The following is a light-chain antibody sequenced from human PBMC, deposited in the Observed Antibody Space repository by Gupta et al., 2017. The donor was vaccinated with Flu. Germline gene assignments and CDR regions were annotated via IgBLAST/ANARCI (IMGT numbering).Light chain of an antibody. Sequence: QSITISCMGTSNDVGGYNYVSCDHHHPVKAHNLMIYEVRKRPTRGANRFSGSKSGSTAALTISWLQAEDEADYDCSAYGSSRGVFGGGTKLTVL. V-gene: IGLV2-14*01. CDR2: EVR. J-gene: IGLJ3*02. CDR1: SNDVGGYNY. CDR3: SAYGSSRGV.